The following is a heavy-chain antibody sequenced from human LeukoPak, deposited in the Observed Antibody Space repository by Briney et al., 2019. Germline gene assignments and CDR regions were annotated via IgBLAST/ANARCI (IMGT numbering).Heavy chain of an antibody. J-gene: IGHJ5*01. CDR1: GYIFTTYG. CDR3: ARDLRRDESSNYYYIGWFDL. V-gene: IGHV1-18*01. Sequence: ASVKVSCKASGYIFTTYGITWVRQAPGQGLEWMGWISAYNGNTKYAQKLQGRVIMTTDTSTSTAHVELRSLRSDDTAVYYCARDLRRDESSNYYYIGWFDLWGQGTLVTVSS. CDR2: ISAYNGNT. D-gene: IGHD3-22*01.